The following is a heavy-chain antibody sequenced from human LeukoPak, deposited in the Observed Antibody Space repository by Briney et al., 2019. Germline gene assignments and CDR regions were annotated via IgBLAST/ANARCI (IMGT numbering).Heavy chain of an antibody. CDR3: ARGNSGCNDY. Sequence: ASVKVSCKASGYTFTGYYMHWVRQAPGQGLEWMGWINPNSGGTNYAQKFQGRVTMTRNTSISTAYMELSSLRSEDTAVYYCARGNSGCNDYWGQGTLVTVSS. CDR2: INPNSGGT. J-gene: IGHJ4*02. V-gene: IGHV1-2*02. D-gene: IGHD6-19*01. CDR1: GYTFTGYY.